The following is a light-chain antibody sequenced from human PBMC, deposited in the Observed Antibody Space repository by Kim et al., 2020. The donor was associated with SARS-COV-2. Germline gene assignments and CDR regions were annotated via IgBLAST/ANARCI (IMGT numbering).Light chain of an antibody. J-gene: IGLJ1*01. V-gene: IGLV2-14*04. CDR3: SSYTDTSTFV. CDR2: DVS. CDR1: SSDGGDYNY. Sequence: GPSNTISCRGTSSDGGDYNYVSSYHQYPGNAPKVMIFDVSMRPSGVSMRFSGSKSGNTASLTISGLQADDEADYYCSSYTDTSTFVIGTGTKVTVL.